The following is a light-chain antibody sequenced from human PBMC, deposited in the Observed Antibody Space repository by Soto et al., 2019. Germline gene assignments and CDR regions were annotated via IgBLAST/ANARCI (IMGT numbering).Light chain of an antibody. CDR3: QQYGTSPLT. CDR2: GAS. J-gene: IGKJ4*01. V-gene: IGKV3-20*01. Sequence: EIVLTQSPGTLSLSPGESATLSCRASQSVSNNYLAWHQQKPGQAPRLLVYGASSRVTGVPDRFTGGGSGTDFTLTIRRLEPEDFAVYYCQQYGTSPLTFGGGSKVEIK. CDR1: QSVSNNY.